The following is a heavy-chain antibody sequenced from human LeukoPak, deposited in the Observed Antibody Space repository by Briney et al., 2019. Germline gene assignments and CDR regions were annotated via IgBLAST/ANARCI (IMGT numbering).Heavy chain of an antibody. CDR3: ARVSSAGIWDY. D-gene: IGHD6-19*01. J-gene: IGHJ4*02. CDR2: IYTSGST. CDR1: GGSFSGYY. Sequence: PSETLSLTCTVSGGSFSGYYWSWIRQPAGKGLEWIGRIYTSGSTNYNPSLKSRVTMSVDTSKNQFSLKLGSVTAADTAVYYCARVSSAGIWDYWGQGTLVTVSS. V-gene: IGHV4-4*07.